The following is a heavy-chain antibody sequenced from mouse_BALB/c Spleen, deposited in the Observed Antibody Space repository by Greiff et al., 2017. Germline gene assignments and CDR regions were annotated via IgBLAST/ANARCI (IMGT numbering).Heavy chain of an antibody. CDR2: ISTYYGDA. CDR3: ARSKGNGDYFDV. J-gene: IGHJ1*01. D-gene: IGHD2-13*01. V-gene: IGHV1S137*01. CDR1: GYTFTDYA. Sequence: QVQVKQSGAELVRPGVSVKISCKGSGYTFTDYAMNWVKQSHAKSLEWIGVISTYYGDASYNQKFKGKATMTVDKSSSTAYMELARLTSEDSAIYYCARSKGNGDYFDVWGAGTTVTVSS.